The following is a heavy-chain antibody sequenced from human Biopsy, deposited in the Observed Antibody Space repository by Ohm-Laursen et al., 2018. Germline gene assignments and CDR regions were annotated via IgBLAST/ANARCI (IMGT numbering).Heavy chain of an antibody. CDR3: ATPFQYYDSWGGYPPFDH. CDR1: GFSFTGYY. Sequence: APVKVSCKASGFSFTGYYIHWVRQAPGQGLEWMGGIIAVSGLVNYAPKFQGRVSITADKSTTTAYMELSNLKSEDTAVYYCATPFQYYDSWGGYPPFDHWGQGTLVTVSS. CDR2: IIAVSGLV. J-gene: IGHJ4*02. V-gene: IGHV1-69*10. D-gene: IGHD3-3*01.